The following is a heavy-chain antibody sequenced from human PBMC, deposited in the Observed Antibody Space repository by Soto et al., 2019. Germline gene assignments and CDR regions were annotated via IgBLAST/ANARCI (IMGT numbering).Heavy chain of an antibody. Sequence: QDQLVQSGTEVKKPGDSVRVSCKAVGYTFNTYYVHWVRQAPGQGLEWMGIINPSGGPTSYAQRFQGTVTTTSDTSTSTVYMELSSLTSDDTSVYFCAFGRPAASSWLDPWGQGTLVSVSS. CDR3: AFGRPAASSWLDP. J-gene: IGHJ5*02. CDR2: INPSGGPT. D-gene: IGHD2-2*01. CDR1: GYTFNTYY. V-gene: IGHV1-46*02.